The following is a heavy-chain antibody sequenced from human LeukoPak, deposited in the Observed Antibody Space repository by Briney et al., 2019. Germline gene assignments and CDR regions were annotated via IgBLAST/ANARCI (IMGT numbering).Heavy chain of an antibody. J-gene: IGHJ6*03. CDR1: GFTVSSND. CDR2: IYSGGST. CDR3: TRQLNSIFESGYYMDV. D-gene: IGHD3-3*01. V-gene: IGHV3-53*01. Sequence: HPGGSLRLSCAASGFTVSSNDMSWVRQAPGKGLECISVIYSGGSTDYADSAKGRLTISRDNSKNTLYLQMNSLRAEDTAVYYCTRQLNSIFESGYYMDVWGKGTTVTVSS.